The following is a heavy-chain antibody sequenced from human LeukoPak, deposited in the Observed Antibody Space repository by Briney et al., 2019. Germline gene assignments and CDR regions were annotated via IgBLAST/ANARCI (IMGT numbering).Heavy chain of an antibody. D-gene: IGHD6-6*01. CDR2: IYTSGST. J-gene: IGHJ6*03. Sequence: SETLSLTCTVSGGSISSYYWSWIRQPPGKGLEWIGYIYTSGSTNYNPTLKSRVTISVDTSKNQFSLKLSSVTAADTAVYYCASNIAARPHYYMDVWGKGTTVTVSS. CDR3: ASNIAARPHYYMDV. CDR1: GGSISSYY. V-gene: IGHV4-4*09.